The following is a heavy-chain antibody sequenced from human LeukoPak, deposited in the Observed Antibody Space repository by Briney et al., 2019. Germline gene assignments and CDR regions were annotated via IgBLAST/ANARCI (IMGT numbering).Heavy chain of an antibody. Sequence: ASVKVSCKASGGTFSSYTISWVRQAPGQGLEWMGRIIPILGIANYAQKFQGRVTITADKSTSTAYMELSSLRSEDTAVYYCARAPLYCSGGSYYGHYVDYWGQGTLVTVSS. J-gene: IGHJ4*02. CDR3: ARAPLYCSGGSYYGHYVDY. D-gene: IGHD2-15*01. CDR2: IIPILGIA. V-gene: IGHV1-69*02. CDR1: GGTFSSYT.